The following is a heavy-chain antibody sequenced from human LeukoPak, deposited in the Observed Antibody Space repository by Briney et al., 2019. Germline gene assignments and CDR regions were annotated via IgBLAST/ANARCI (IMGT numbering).Heavy chain of an antibody. V-gene: IGHV1-18*01. D-gene: IGHD2/OR15-2a*01. J-gene: IGHJ5*02. Sequence: ASEKVSCKASVYTFSNYGISWVRQAPGQGLEWMGCSSAYNGNRNYAQKLQGRVTMTTDTSTSTAYMELRSLRSDDTAVYYCARDPGNSPSPAWFDPWGQGTLVTVSS. CDR1: VYTFSNYG. CDR3: ARDPGNSPSPAWFDP. CDR2: SSAYNGNR.